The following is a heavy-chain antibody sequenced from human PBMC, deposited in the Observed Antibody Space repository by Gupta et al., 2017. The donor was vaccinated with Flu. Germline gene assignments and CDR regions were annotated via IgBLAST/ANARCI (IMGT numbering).Heavy chain of an antibody. D-gene: IGHD2-2*01. Sequence: EVQLLESGGGLAQRGGSLRLSCAASGFTFNIFATDWVRQAPGKGLEWVAHIGGGGDTHYAASVKGRFTISRDNAKNTLYLQLNDLTVEDTAVYYCARDFYSQLLDALDLWGQGTLVTVSS. V-gene: IGHV3-23*01. J-gene: IGHJ3*01. CDR1: GFTFNIFA. CDR3: ARDFYSQLLDALDL. CDR2: IGGGGDT.